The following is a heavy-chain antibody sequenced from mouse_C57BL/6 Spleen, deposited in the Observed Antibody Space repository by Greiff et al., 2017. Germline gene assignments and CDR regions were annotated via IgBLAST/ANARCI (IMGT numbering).Heavy chain of an antibody. CDR1: GYTFTSYT. Sequence: VKLQQSGAELARPGASVKMSCKASGYTFTSYTMHWVKQRPGQGLEWIGYINPSSGYTKYNQKFKDKATLTADKSSSTAYMQLSSLTSEDSAVYYCAREITTEFAYWGQGTLVTVSA. CDR2: INPSSGYT. J-gene: IGHJ3*01. V-gene: IGHV1-4*01. CDR3: AREITTEFAY. D-gene: IGHD1-1*01.